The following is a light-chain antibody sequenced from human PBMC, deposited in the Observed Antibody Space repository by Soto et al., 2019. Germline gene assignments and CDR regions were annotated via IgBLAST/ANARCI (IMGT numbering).Light chain of an antibody. V-gene: IGKV1-5*03. CDR2: KAS. Sequence: DIQMTQSPSTLSASVGDRVTITCRASQSISTWLAWYQQKPGKAPKLLIYKASGLESGVLSRFSGSGSGTDCAITISSLQPDDFATYYYQQYNNYSTLSLGGGTKVEIK. CDR3: QQYNNYSTLS. CDR1: QSISTW. J-gene: IGKJ4*01.